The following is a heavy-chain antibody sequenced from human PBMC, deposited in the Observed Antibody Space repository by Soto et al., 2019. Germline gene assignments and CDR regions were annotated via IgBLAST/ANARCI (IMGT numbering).Heavy chain of an antibody. V-gene: IGHV1-69*12. J-gene: IGHJ3*02. D-gene: IGHD6-13*01. CDR3: AREVAADGTFREDVFDI. CDR2: IIPIFSTT. Sequence: QVHLVQSGAEVKKPGSSVKVSCKAPGGTFSNHAINWVRQAPGQGLEWMGRIIPIFSTTNYAQKFQGRVTMTADESTITAYLELSSRKHADTAVYYCAREVAADGTFREDVFDIWGQGTLVTVSS. CDR1: GGTFSNHA.